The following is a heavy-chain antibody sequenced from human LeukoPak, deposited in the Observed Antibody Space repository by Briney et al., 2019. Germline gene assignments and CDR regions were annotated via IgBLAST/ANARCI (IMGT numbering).Heavy chain of an antibody. J-gene: IGHJ6*02. CDR3: ARDGTTASYYYYGMDV. D-gene: IGHD2/OR15-2a*01. CDR1: GYTFTVYY. V-gene: IGHV1-2*02. CDR2: INPNSGGT. Sequence: EASVKVSCKASGYTFTVYYMHWVRQAPEQGLEWMGWINPNSGGTNYAQKFQGRVTMTRDTSISTAYMELSRLRSDDTAVYYCARDGTTASYYYYGMDVWGQGTTVTVSS.